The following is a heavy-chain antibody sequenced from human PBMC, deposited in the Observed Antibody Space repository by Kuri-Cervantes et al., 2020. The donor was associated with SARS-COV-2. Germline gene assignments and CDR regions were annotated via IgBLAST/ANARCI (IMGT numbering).Heavy chain of an antibody. Sequence: SVKVSCKASGGTFSSYAVTWVRQAPGRGLEWMGRIIPLFGTTIYAENFRGRVTLTADKSTNTAYMEQSSLGSEDTAVYYCARPYCTSSTCYDGTFDSWGQGTLVTVSS. CDR1: GGTFSSYA. V-gene: IGHV1-69*06. CDR3: ARPYCTSSTCYDGTFDS. J-gene: IGHJ4*02. CDR2: IIPLFGTT. D-gene: IGHD2-2*01.